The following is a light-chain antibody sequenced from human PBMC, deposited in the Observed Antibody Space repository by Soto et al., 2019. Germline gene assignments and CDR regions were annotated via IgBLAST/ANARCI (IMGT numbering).Light chain of an antibody. CDR3: QKYDSAPFT. J-gene: IGKJ3*01. CDR1: QDISSS. V-gene: IGKV1-27*01. Sequence: DIQMTQSPSSLSASVGDRVTITCRASQDISSSLAWYQQKPGKVPKLLINAASTLHSGVPSRFNGSGSGTDFNLTISSLQPEDVATYYCQKYDSAPFTFGPGTQVDV. CDR2: AAS.